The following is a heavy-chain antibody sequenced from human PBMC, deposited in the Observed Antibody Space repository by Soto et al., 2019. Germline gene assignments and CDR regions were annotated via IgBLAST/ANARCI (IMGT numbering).Heavy chain of an antibody. CDR2: INSDGSST. J-gene: IGHJ4*02. CDR3: AREFHSGYYFTFDY. Sequence: AGGSLRLSCAAPGFTFSSYWMHWVRQAPGKGLVWVSRINSDGSSTSYADSVKGRFTISRDNAKNTLYLQMNSLRAEDTAVYYCAREFHSGYYFTFDYWGQGTLVT. CDR1: GFTFSSYW. D-gene: IGHD3-22*01. V-gene: IGHV3-74*01.